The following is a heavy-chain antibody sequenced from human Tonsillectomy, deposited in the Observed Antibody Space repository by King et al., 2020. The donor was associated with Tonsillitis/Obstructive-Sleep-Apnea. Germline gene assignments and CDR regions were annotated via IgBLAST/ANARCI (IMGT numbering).Heavy chain of an antibody. Sequence: LQLQESGPGLVKPSETLSLTCTVSGGSISSSSYYWGWIRQPPGKGLEWIGSIYYSGSTYYNPSLKSRVTISVDTSKNQFSLKLSSVTAADTAVYYCASPPPRSGSYGDYWGQGTLVTVSS. CDR1: GGSISSSSYY. V-gene: IGHV4-39*01. CDR2: IYYSGST. D-gene: IGHD3-10*01. CDR3: ASPPPRSGSYGDY. J-gene: IGHJ4*02.